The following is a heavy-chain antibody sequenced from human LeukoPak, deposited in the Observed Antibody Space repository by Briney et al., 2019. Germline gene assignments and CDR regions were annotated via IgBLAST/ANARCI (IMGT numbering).Heavy chain of an antibody. CDR2: ISAYNGNT. CDR1: GYTFTSYG. D-gene: IGHD6-6*01. J-gene: IGHJ2*01. CDR3: ARQYSSSSHGYFDL. V-gene: IGHV1-18*01. Sequence: GASVKVSCKASGYTFTSYGISWVRQAPGQGLEWMGWISAYNGNTNYAQKFQGRVTITTDESTSTAYMELSSLRSEDTAVYYCARQYSSSSHGYFDLWGRGTLVTVSS.